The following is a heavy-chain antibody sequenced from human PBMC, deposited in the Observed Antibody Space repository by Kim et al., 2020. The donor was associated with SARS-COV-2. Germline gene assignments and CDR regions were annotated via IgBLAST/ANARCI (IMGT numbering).Heavy chain of an antibody. Sequence: SETLSLTCAVYGGSFSGYYWSWIRQPPGKGLEWIGEINHSGSTNYNPSLKSRVTISVDTSKNQFSLKLSSVTAADTAVYYCARVLYYYDSSGYYFWGQGTLVTVSS. CDR2: INHSGST. V-gene: IGHV4-34*01. CDR1: GGSFSGYY. J-gene: IGHJ4*02. D-gene: IGHD3-22*01. CDR3: ARVLYYYDSSGYYF.